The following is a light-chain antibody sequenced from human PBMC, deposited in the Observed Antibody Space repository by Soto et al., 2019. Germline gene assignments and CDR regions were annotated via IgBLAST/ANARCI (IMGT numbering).Light chain of an antibody. V-gene: IGKV3-15*01. J-gene: IGKJ4*01. CDR3: QQYNNWPLT. CDR1: QSVNSN. CDR2: GAS. Sequence: ETVMTQSPATLSVSPGDRATLSCRASQSVNSNLAWYQQKPGQVPRRLIYGASTRAIGIPARFSGSGSATEFTRTISSLQSEDSAVYHCQQYNNWPLTFGGGPQVEIK.